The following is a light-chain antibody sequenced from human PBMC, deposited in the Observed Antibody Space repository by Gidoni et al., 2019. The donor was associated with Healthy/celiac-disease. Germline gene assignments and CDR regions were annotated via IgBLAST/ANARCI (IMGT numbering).Light chain of an antibody. V-gene: IGKV3-20*01. Sequence: EIVLTQSPGTLSLSPGERATLSCRASQSVSSSYLAWYQQKPGQAPRLLIYGASSXATXXXDRXXXSGXXTDFTLTISXLEPXDFAVYYCQQYGSSPITFXQXTRLEIK. J-gene: IGKJ5*01. CDR1: QSVSSSY. CDR3: QQYGSSPIT. CDR2: GAS.